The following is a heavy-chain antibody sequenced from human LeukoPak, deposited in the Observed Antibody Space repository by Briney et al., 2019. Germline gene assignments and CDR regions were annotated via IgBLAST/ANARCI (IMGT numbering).Heavy chain of an antibody. Sequence: SETLSLTCTVSGDSISSYYWSWIRQPPGKGLEWFGYIYYSGSTNYNPSLKSRVTISVDTSKNQFSLNLSSVTAADTAVYYCARYCSSTICSDVGAFDIWGQGTMVTVSS. CDR1: GDSISSYY. J-gene: IGHJ3*02. CDR2: IYYSGST. V-gene: IGHV4-59*01. D-gene: IGHD2-2*01. CDR3: ARYCSSTICSDVGAFDI.